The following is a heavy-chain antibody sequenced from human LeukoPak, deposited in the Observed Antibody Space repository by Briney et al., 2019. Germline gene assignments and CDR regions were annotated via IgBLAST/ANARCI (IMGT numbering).Heavy chain of an antibody. CDR1: GFTFSSYA. J-gene: IGHJ4*02. Sequence: GGSLRLSCAASGFTFSSYAMHWVRQAPGKGLEWVAVISYDGSNKYYADSVKGRFTISRDNSKNTLYLQMNSLRAEDTAVYYCARTAVVPAATEYYFDYWGQGTLVTVSS. CDR2: ISYDGSNK. CDR3: ARTAVVPAATEYYFDY. V-gene: IGHV3-30*04. D-gene: IGHD2-2*01.